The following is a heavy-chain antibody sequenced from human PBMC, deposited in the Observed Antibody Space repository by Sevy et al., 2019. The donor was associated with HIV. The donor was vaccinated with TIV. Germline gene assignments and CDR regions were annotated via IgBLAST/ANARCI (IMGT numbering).Heavy chain of an antibody. J-gene: IGHJ6*02. CDR1: GYTFSGYD. D-gene: IGHD6-13*01. V-gene: IGHV1-8*02. CDR2: MNPDSGRR. CDR3: ARADLDSSTFFYYYGMDV. Sequence: ASVKVSCKASGYTFSGYDINWVRQATGQGLEWMGWMNPDSGRRGYAPKFQGRVTMTTNTSIDTAYMELRRLRSEDSAVYYCARADLDSSTFFYYYGMDVWGHGTTVTVSS.